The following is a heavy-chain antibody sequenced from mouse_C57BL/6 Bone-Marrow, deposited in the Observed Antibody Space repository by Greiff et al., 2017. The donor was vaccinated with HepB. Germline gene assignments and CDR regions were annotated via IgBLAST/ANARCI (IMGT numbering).Heavy chain of an antibody. CDR2: IDPSDSYT. J-gene: IGHJ3*01. V-gene: IGHV1-69*01. CDR1: GYTFTSYW. Sequence: QVQLQQPGAELVMPGASVKLSCKASGYTFTSYWMHWVKQRPGQGLEWIGEIDPSDSYTKYNQKFKGKSTLTVDKSSSTAYMQLSSLTSEDAAVYYCAREDYYGSSFAYWGQGTLVTVSA. CDR3: AREDYYGSSFAY. D-gene: IGHD1-1*01.